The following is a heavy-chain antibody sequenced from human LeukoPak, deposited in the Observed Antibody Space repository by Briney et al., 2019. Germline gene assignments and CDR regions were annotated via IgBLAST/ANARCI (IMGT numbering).Heavy chain of an antibody. CDR1: GFTFSSYA. V-gene: IGHV3-30*04. D-gene: IGHD4-17*01. CDR3: VKVGPTTSEAFDI. J-gene: IGHJ3*02. CDR2: ISYDGSNK. Sequence: GGSLRLSCAASGFTFSSYAMHWVRQAPGKGLEWVAVISYDGSNKYYADSVKGRFTISRDNSKDMLFLQMNSLTAEDTALYFCVKVGPTTSEAFDIWGQGTLVIVSS.